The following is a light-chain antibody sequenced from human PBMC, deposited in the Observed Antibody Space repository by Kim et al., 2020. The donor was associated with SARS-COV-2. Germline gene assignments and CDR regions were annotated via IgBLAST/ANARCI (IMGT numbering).Light chain of an antibody. CDR1: SSDVGGYNY. Sequence: GQSITISCTGTSSDVGGYNYVSWYQQHPGKAPKLMIYDVSNRPAGVSNRFSGSKSGNTASLTISGIQAEDEADYYCSSYTSSSTLVFGGGTKVTVL. J-gene: IGLJ3*02. V-gene: IGLV2-14*03. CDR3: SSYTSSSTLV. CDR2: DVS.